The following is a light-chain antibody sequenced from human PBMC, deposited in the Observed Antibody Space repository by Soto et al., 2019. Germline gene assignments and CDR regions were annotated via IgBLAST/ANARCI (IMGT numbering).Light chain of an antibody. J-gene: IGKJ5*01. CDR3: QQYNSFSIT. CDR1: QSISSW. CDR2: DAS. Sequence: DIQMTQSPSTLSASVGDRATITCRASQSISSWLAWYQQKPGKAPKLLIYDASSLESGVPSRFSGSGSGTEFTLTISSLQPDDFATYYCQQYNSFSITFGQGTRLEIK. V-gene: IGKV1-5*01.